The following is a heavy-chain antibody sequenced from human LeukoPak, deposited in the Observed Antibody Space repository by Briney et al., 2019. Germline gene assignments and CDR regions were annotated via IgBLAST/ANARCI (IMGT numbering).Heavy chain of an antibody. CDR3: ARFGVDYDMDV. D-gene: IGHD3-16*01. CDR1: GGSISGHY. CDR2: IHYTGKP. J-gene: IGHJ6*02. Sequence: SETLSLTCSVSGGSISGHYWTWIRQPPGKGLEWIGQIHYTGKPDYNPSLKRRITISVDTSKNQVSLQVSSVTAADSAIYYCARFGVDYDMDVWGHGTTVTVFS. V-gene: IGHV4-59*11.